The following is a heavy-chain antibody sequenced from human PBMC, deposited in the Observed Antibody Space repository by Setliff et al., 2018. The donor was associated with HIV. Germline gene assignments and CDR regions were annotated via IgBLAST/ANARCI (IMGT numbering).Heavy chain of an antibody. V-gene: IGHV3-7*03. Sequence: GGSLRLSCAASGFTFSSYWMTWVRQAPGKGLQWVANIRRDEGEKYYVDSVKGRFTISRDNAKNSLYLQMSSLRVDDTAVYYCARISSTWYLVDYWGQGTLVTVSS. J-gene: IGHJ4*02. CDR2: IRRDEGEK. D-gene: IGHD6-13*01. CDR1: GFTFSSYW. CDR3: ARISSTWYLVDY.